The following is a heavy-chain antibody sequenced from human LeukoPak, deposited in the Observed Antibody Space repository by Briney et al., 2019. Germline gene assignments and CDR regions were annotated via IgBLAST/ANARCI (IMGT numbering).Heavy chain of an antibody. J-gene: IGHJ4*02. CDR3: ARGGSQPITMHVFDY. Sequence: PGGSLRLSCAVSGYTFNSYALSWVRQAPGKGLEWVSIISGHGRITYYADSVVKGRFTISRDSSKNTMYMQMNSLRAEDTAVYYCARGGSQPITMHVFDYWGQGTLVTVSS. CDR1: GYTFNSYA. V-gene: IGHV3-23*01. CDR2: ISGHGRIT. D-gene: IGHD3-10*01.